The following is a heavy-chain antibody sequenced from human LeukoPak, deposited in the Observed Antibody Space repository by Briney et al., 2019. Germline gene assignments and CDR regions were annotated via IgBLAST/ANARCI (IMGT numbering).Heavy chain of an antibody. J-gene: IGHJ4*02. CDR1: GFSFSSYW. CDR2: IKQDGSEK. Sequence: GGSLRLSRAASGFSFSSYWMSWVRQAPGKGLEWVANIKQDGSEKYYVDSVKGRFTISRDNSKNTLYLQMNSLRAEDTAVYYCAKEAPSIVSYFDYWGQGTLVTVSS. D-gene: IGHD2-15*01. V-gene: IGHV3-7*03. CDR3: AKEAPSIVSYFDY.